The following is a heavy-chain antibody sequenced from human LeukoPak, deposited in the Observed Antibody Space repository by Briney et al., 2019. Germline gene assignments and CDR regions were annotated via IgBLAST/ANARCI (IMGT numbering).Heavy chain of an antibody. CDR3: ARSVGAPTNFDY. V-gene: IGHV4-38-2*02. CDR2: IYHSGST. Sequence: PSETLSLTCTVSGYSISSGYYWGWIRQPPGKGLEWIGSIYHSGSTYYNPSLKSRVTISVDTSKNQFSLKLSSVTAADTAVYYCARSVGAPTNFDYWGQGTLVTVSS. J-gene: IGHJ4*02. D-gene: IGHD1-26*01. CDR1: GYSISSGYY.